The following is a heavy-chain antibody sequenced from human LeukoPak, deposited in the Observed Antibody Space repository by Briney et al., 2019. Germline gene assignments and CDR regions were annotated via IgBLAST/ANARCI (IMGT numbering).Heavy chain of an antibody. J-gene: IGHJ6*03. CDR3: ARGGGYYYYMDV. CDR1: GGTFSSYA. V-gene: IGHV1-69*05. D-gene: IGHD3-10*01. CDR2: IIPIFGTA. Sequence: ASVKVSCKASGGTFSSYAISWVRHVPGQGLEWMGGIIPIFGTANYAQKFQGRVTITTDESTSTAYMELSSLRSEETAVYYCARGGGYYYYMDVRGKGTTVTVSS.